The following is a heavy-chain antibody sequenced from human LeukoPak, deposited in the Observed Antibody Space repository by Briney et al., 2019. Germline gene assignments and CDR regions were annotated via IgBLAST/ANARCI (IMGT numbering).Heavy chain of an antibody. CDR1: GGSFSGYY. CDR3: ATGGGEFRFDY. Sequence: SETLSLTCAVYGGSFSGYYWSWIRQTAGKGLEWIGRIHSTGTTNYNPSLKSRVTMSVDTSKNQFSLKLSSLTAADTAMYYCATGGGEFRFDYWGQGTLVTVSS. D-gene: IGHD3-10*01. CDR2: IHSTGTT. J-gene: IGHJ4*02. V-gene: IGHV4-59*10.